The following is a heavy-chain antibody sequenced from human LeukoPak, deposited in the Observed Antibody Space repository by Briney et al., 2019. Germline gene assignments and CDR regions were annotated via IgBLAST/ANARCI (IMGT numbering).Heavy chain of an antibody. CDR1: GFTFSSYT. CDR2: ITSSSSYI. D-gene: IGHD2-2*01. J-gene: IGHJ6*02. CDR3: ARDEGYCSSTSCYYYGMDV. Sequence: PGGSLRLSCAASGFTFSSYTMNWVRQAPGKGLEWVSSITSSSSYIYYADSVKGRFTISRDNAKNSPYLQMNSLRAEDTAVYYCARDEGYCSSTSCYYYGMDVWGQGTTVTVSS. V-gene: IGHV3-21*01.